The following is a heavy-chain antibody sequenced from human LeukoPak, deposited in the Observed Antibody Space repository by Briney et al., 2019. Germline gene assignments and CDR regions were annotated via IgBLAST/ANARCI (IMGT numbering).Heavy chain of an antibody. CDR3: ARARRHCSSGSCYGEYFQH. D-gene: IGHD2-15*01. V-gene: IGHV1-46*01. Sequence: GASVKVSCKASGYTFTSYYMHWVRQAPGQGLEWMGIINPSGGSTSYAQKFQGRVTMTRDTSTSTVYMELSSLRSEDTAVYYCARARRHCSSGSCYGEYFQHWGQGTLVTVSS. CDR2: INPSGGST. J-gene: IGHJ1*01. CDR1: GYTFTSYY.